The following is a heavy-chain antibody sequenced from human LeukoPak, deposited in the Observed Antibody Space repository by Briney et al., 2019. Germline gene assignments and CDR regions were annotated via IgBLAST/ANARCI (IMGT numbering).Heavy chain of an antibody. J-gene: IGHJ3*02. CDR2: INPSGGST. CDR1: GYTFTSHY. Sequence: ASVKVSCKASGYTFTSHYMHWVRQAPGQGLEWMGIINPSGGSTSYAQKFQGRVTMTRDTSTSTVYMELSSLRSKDTAVYYCARAIGYYEDAFDIWGQGTMVTVSS. CDR3: ARAIGYYEDAFDI. D-gene: IGHD3-22*01. V-gene: IGHV1-46*01.